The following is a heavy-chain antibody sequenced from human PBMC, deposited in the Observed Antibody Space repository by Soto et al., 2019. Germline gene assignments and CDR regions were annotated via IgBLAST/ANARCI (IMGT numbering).Heavy chain of an antibody. CDR3: ARVEGDDYGENGGMDV. Sequence: PGGSLRLSCAASGFTFSSYGMHWVRQAPGKGLEWVAVIWYDGSNKYYADSGKGRFTVSRDNSKNTLYLQMNSLRAEDTAVYYCARVEGDDYGENGGMDVWGQGTTVTVSS. CDR2: IWYDGSNK. V-gene: IGHV3-33*01. D-gene: IGHD4-17*01. J-gene: IGHJ6*02. CDR1: GFTFSSYG.